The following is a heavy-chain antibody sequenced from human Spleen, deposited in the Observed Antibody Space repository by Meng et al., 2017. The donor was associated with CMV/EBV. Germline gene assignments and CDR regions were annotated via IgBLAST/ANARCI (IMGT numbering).Heavy chain of an antibody. V-gene: IGHV1-2*02. J-gene: IGHJ4*02. CDR1: GGTFSSYA. Sequence: ASVKVSCKASGGTFSSYAISWVRQAPGQGLEWMGWINPNTGGPKAAQKLQGRVTLTRDTSISTAYMELRRLRSDDTAVYYCARTSMAVPGSIDYWGQGTLVTVSS. CDR3: ARTSMAVPGSIDY. D-gene: IGHD6-19*01. CDR2: INPNTGGP.